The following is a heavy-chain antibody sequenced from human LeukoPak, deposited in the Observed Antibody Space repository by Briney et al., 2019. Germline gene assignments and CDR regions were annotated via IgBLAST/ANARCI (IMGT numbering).Heavy chain of an antibody. D-gene: IGHD3-10*01. Sequence: GGSLRLSCVGSGFTFSNYTMAWVRQAPGKGLDWVLSISSRSSYVYNAESVKGRFTISRDNAKDSLYLQMNSLRAEDTAVYYCARDVYFVSESVLLRGFDLWGLGTMVAVSS. V-gene: IGHV3-21*01. CDR1: GFTFSNYT. CDR2: ISSRSSYV. J-gene: IGHJ3*01. CDR3: ARDVYFVSESVLLRGFDL.